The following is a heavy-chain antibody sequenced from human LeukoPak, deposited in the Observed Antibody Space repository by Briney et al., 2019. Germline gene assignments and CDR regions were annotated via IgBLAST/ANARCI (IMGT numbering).Heavy chain of an antibody. CDR1: KFIFSNYA. CDR3: ARRTDTGGSFDY. D-gene: IGHD7-27*01. Sequence: QSGGSLRLSCAGSKFIFSNYAMSWVRQAPGKGLEWISTISLSGAGTYYADSVKGRFTISRDNSKNTLYLQMNSLGGEDTAVYYCARRTDTGGSFDYWGQGTLVTVSS. CDR2: ISLSGAGT. V-gene: IGHV3-23*01. J-gene: IGHJ4*02.